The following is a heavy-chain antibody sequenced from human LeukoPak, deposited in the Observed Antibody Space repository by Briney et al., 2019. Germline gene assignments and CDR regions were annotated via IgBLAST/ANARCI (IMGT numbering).Heavy chain of an antibody. CDR3: VAAVAEGWFDP. CDR1: GLTLRSYG. D-gene: IGHD6-13*01. Sequence: PGGSLRLSCEASGLTLRSYGMHWVRQAPGKGLEWVAVIWHDGIKKYYLDSVKGRFTISRDTSKNMLYLQMNSLGAEDTAVYYCVAAVAEGWFDPWGQGILVTVSS. J-gene: IGHJ5*02. CDR2: IWHDGIKK. V-gene: IGHV3-33*01.